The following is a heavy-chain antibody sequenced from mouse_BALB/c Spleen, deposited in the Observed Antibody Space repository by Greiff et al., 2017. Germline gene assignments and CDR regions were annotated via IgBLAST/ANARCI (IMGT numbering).Heavy chain of an antibody. CDR3: ASLYYRYDVGWYFDV. D-gene: IGHD2-14*01. CDR2: IYPGSGST. CDR1: GYNFTSYW. Sequence: QVQLQQPGAELVKPGTSVKLSCKASGYNFTSYWINWVKLRPGQGLEWIGDIYPGSGSTNYNEKFKSKATLTVDTSSSTAYMQLSSLASEDSALYYCASLYYRYDVGWYFDVWGAGTTVTVSS. J-gene: IGHJ1*01. V-gene: IGHV1-55*01.